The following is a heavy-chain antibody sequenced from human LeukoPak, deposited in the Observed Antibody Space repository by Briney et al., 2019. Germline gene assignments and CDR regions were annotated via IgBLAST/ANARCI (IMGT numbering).Heavy chain of an antibody. J-gene: IGHJ3*02. D-gene: IGHD5-18*01. V-gene: IGHV3-33*01. CDR1: GFTFSSYG. CDR3: ARGGYSYGDDAFDI. CDR2: IWYDGSNK. Sequence: GGSLRLSCAASGFTFSSYGMHWVRQAPGKGLEWVAVIWYDGSNKYYADSVKGRFTISRDNSKNTLYLQMNSRRAEDTAVYYCARGGYSYGDDAFDIWGQGTMVTVSS.